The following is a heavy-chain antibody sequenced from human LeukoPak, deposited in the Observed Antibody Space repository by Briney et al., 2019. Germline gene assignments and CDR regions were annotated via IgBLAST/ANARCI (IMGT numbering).Heavy chain of an antibody. V-gene: IGHV1-18*01. Sequence: ASVTVSCRASGYTFTNGGITWLRQAPGQGLERVGYISTYNGNTDYAQKFQDRVTLTTDTSTSTAYMELRSLRSDDTAVYFCARTYDSSTGYYIDYWGQGTLVTVSS. J-gene: IGHJ4*02. CDR3: ARTYDSSTGYYIDY. CDR1: GYTFTNGG. D-gene: IGHD3/OR15-3a*01. CDR2: ISTYNGNT.